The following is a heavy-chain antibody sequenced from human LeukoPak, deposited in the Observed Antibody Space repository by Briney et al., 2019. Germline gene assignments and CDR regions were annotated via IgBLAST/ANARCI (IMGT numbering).Heavy chain of an antibody. CDR2: ITANTRGSIT. Sequence: GGSRRLSCVTSGFSFSTYDMSWVRQAPGKGLEWVSGITANTRGSITYYADSVKGRFTTSRDSSKDTLYLQMNSLRAEDTAVYFCARGGYFSFDYWGQGTLVTVSS. V-gene: IGHV3-23*01. J-gene: IGHJ4*02. CDR3: ARGGYFSFDY. D-gene: IGHD2/OR15-2a*01. CDR1: GFSFSTYD.